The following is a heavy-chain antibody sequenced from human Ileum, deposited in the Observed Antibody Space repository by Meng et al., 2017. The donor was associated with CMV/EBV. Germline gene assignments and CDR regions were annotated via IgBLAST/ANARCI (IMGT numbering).Heavy chain of an antibody. CDR3: ATLGFRRIDD. D-gene: IGHD5-18*01. Sequence: GESLKISCAASGFTFSSTWMGWVRQGPGKGPEWVANIKPDGSENWSTDSVKGRFTISRDNAKNSLYLQMNSLRADDTAVYFCATLGFRRIDDWGQGTLVT. V-gene: IGHV3-7*01. CDR2: IKPDGSEN. CDR1: GFTFSSTW. J-gene: IGHJ4*01.